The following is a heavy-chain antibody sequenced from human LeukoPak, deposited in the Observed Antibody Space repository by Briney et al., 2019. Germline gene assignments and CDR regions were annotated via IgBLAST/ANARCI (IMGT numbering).Heavy chain of an antibody. J-gene: IGHJ4*02. CDR1: GYTFSTYS. D-gene: IGHD5-18*01. CDR3: ARDGGYSYEFDY. Sequence: GGSLRLSCAASGYTFSTYSMNGVRQAPGKGREGFSYILSSSSTIYYADSVKGRFTISRDNAKNSLYLQMNSLRAEDTAVYYCARDGGYSYEFDYWGQGTLVTVSS. V-gene: IGHV3-48*01. CDR2: ILSSSSTI.